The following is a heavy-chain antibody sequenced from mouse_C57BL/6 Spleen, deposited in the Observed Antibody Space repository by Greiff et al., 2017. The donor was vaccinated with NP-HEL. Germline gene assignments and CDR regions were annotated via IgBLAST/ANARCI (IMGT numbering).Heavy chain of an antibody. J-gene: IGHJ4*01. CDR2: IWSDGST. V-gene: IGHV2-6*03. Sequence: VKVEESGPGLVAPSQSLSITCTVSGFSLTSYGVHWVRQPPGKGLEWLVVIWSDGSTTYNSALKSRLSNSKDNSKSQVFLKMNRLQTDDTAKYSCARLSNSEAMDYWGQGTSVTVSS. CDR1: GFSLTSYG. CDR3: ARLSNSEAMDY. D-gene: IGHD2-5*01.